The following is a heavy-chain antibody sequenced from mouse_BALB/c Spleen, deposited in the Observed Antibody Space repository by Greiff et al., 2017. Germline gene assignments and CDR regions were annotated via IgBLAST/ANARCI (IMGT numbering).Heavy chain of an antibody. V-gene: IGHV5-17*02. Sequence: EVKLVESGGGLVQPGGSRKLSCAASGFTFSSFGMHWVRQAPEKGLEWVAYISSGSSTIYYADTVKGRFTISRDNPKNTLFLQMTSLRSEDTAMYYCARFDYDDAMDYWGQGTSVTVSS. CDR1: GFTFSSFG. J-gene: IGHJ4*01. D-gene: IGHD2-4*01. CDR3: ARFDYDDAMDY. CDR2: ISSGSSTI.